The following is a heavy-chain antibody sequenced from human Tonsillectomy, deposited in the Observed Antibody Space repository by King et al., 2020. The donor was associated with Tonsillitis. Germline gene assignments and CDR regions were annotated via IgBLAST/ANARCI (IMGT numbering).Heavy chain of an antibody. CDR3: ARGSNIAAAGTGYYFDY. Sequence: QLQESGPGLVKPSETLSLTCTVSGGSISSYYWSWIRQPPGKGLEWMGYIYDSGSTNYNPSLKSRGTISVDTSKNQLSLKLSSVTAADTAVYYCARGSNIAAAGTGYYFDYWGQGTLVTVSS. V-gene: IGHV4-59*01. CDR2: IYDSGST. D-gene: IGHD6-13*01. J-gene: IGHJ4*02. CDR1: GGSISSYY.